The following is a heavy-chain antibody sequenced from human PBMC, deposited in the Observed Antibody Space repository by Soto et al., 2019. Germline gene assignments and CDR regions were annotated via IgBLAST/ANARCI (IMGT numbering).Heavy chain of an antibody. J-gene: IGHJ6*02. V-gene: IGHV3-30*18. CDR1: GFTFXSYG. CDR3: AKDLDYYDSSGHHYGMDV. D-gene: IGHD3-22*01. Sequence: PGGSLRLSCAASGFTFXSYGMHWVRQAPGKGLEWVAVISYDGSNKYYADSVKGRFTISRDNSKNTLYLQMNSLRAEDTAVYYCAKDLDYYDSSGHHYGMDVWGQGTTVTVSS. CDR2: ISYDGSNK.